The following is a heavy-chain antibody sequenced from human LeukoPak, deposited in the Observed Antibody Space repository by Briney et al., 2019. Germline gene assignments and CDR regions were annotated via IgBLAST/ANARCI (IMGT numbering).Heavy chain of an antibody. V-gene: IGHV3-30*04. J-gene: IGHJ4*02. CDR3: ARDWCSGGSCSTFAY. CDR1: GFTFSSYA. Sequence: GRSLRLSCAASGFTFSSYAMHWVRQAPGKGLEWVAVISYDGSNKYYADSVKGRFTISRDNSKNTLYLQMNSLRAEDTAVYYCARDWCSGGSCSTFAYWGQGTLVTVSS. CDR2: ISYDGSNK. D-gene: IGHD2-15*01.